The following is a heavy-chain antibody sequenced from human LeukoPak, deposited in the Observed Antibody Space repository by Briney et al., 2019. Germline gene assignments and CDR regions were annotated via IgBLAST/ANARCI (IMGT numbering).Heavy chain of an antibody. CDR1: APSISNYY. Sequence: PSESLSPACTVSAPSISNYYSSWVRQPPGKGLEWVGLIYYSVTTNSNPSLKSRVSISLDTSKRQFSLKLTSVTAANTAHYYCARQFYTRSWDRWFDPWGQGVLVTVSS. CDR2: IYYSVTT. V-gene: IGHV4-59*08. CDR3: ARQFYTRSWDRWFDP. D-gene: IGHD6-13*01. J-gene: IGHJ5*02.